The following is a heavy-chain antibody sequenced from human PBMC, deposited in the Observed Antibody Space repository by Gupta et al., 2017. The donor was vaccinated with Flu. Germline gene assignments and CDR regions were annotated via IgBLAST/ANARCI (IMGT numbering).Heavy chain of an antibody. J-gene: IGHJ3*01. Sequence: ISWVRQSPGQGLEWMGGIMPILGSSKYAQKFQGRVTITADESTGTAYMDLSSLRSDDTAMYYCATTKDRESGSYYDVFDVWGQGTKVTVSS. V-gene: IGHV1-69*01. CDR3: ATTKDRESGSYYDVFDV. CDR2: IMPILGSS. D-gene: IGHD3-10*01.